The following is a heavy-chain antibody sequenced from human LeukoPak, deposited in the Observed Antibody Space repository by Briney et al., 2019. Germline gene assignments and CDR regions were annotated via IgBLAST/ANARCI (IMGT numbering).Heavy chain of an antibody. CDR2: IYTSGST. D-gene: IGHD3-3*01. CDR3: ARDRFNNYADY. CDR1: GASFISYY. V-gene: IGHV4-4*07. Sequence: SETLSLTCTVSGASFISYYWSWIRQPAGKGLEWIGHIYTSGSTNYNPSLKSRVTMSVDTSKNQFSLKLTSVTAPDTAVYYCARDRFNNYADYWGQGTQVTVSS. J-gene: IGHJ4*02.